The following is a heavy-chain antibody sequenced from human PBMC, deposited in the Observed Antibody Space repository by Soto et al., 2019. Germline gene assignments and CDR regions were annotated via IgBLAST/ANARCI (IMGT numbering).Heavy chain of an antibody. V-gene: IGHV1-18*01. CDR3: ARERPLEDSPLADAFDV. CDR1: GYTFTTYG. CDR2: ISGHNGKT. J-gene: IGHJ3*01. D-gene: IGHD1-1*01. Sequence: QVHLVQSGAEVKKPGASVKVSCNSSGYTFTTYGVAWVRQVPGQGLEWMGWISGHNGKTFYAQSFQDRVTMTTDTSTSTAYMELGSLRSDDTAVYFCARERPLEDSPLADAFDVWGQGTRVTVSS.